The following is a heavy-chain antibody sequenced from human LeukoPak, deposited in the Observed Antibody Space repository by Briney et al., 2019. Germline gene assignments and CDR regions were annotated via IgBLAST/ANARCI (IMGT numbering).Heavy chain of an antibody. D-gene: IGHD5-12*01. J-gene: IGHJ5*02. Sequence: SETLSLTCAVYGGSFSGYYWSWIRQPPGKGLEWIGEINHTGSTNYNPSLKSRVSTSVDTSKNQFSLKLTSVTAADTAVYYCARGLPTNTWGQGTLVTVSS. CDR1: GGSFSGYY. V-gene: IGHV4-34*01. CDR3: ARGLPTNT. CDR2: INHTGST.